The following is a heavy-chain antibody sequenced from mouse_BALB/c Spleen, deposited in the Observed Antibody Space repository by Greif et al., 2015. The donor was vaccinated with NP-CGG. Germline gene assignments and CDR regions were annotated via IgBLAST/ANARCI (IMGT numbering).Heavy chain of an antibody. Sequence: QVQLKESGAELVKPGTSVKLSCKASGYNFTSYWINWVKLRPGQGLEWIGDIYPGSGSTNYNEKFKSKATLTVDTSSSTAFMQLSSLASEDSALYYCARKRDGYFLYARDYWGQGTSVTVSS. D-gene: IGHD2-3*01. CDR1: GYNFTSYW. J-gene: IGHJ4*01. V-gene: IGHV1-55*01. CDR2: IYPGSGST. CDR3: ARKRDGYFLYARDY.